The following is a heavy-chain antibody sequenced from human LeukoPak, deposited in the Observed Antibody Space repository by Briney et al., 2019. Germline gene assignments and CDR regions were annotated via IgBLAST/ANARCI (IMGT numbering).Heavy chain of an antibody. CDR3: ARGMGSLY. V-gene: IGHV3-7*01. Sequence: GGSLRLSCEASGFTFTTYWMTWVRQAPGKGLEWVANIKQDGSGENYVDSVKGRFTISRDNAKNSLYLQMSSLRAEDTAVYYCARGMGSLYWGQGTLVTVSS. J-gene: IGHJ4*02. CDR1: GFTFTTYW. CDR2: IKQDGSGE. D-gene: IGHD1-26*01.